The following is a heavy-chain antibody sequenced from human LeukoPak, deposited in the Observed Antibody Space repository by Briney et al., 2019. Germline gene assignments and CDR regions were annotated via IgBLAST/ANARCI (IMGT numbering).Heavy chain of an antibody. V-gene: IGHV3-23*01. CDR2: IGYSGGNT. CDR3: AKESGISWFSDC. Sequence: GSLRLSCAASGFTFSSYAMSWVHQAPGKGLEWVSAIGYSGGNTYYADSVKGRFTISRDNSKNTLFLQMNSLRAEDTAVYYCAKESGISWFSDCWGQGTLVTVSS. D-gene: IGHD6-13*01. J-gene: IGHJ4*02. CDR1: GFTFSSYA.